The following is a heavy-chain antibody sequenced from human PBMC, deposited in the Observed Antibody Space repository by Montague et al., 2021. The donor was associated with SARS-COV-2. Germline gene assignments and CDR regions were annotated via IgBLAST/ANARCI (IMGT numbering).Heavy chain of an antibody. V-gene: IGHV3-30*02. D-gene: IGHD3-9*01. CDR2: SK. J-gene: IGHJ6*02. Sequence: SKNYADSVKGRFTISRDNSKNTLYLQMNSLRAEDTAVYYCAKDLFLYYDILTGYYPPYYYYGMDVWGQGTTVTVSS. CDR3: AKDLFLYYDILTGYYPPYYYYGMDV.